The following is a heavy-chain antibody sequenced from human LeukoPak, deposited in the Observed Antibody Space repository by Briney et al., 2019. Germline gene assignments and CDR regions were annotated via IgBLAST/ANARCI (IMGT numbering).Heavy chain of an antibody. CDR3: AREGVATTFVY. CDR1: GGSISSYY. J-gene: IGHJ4*02. D-gene: IGHD5-12*01. Sequence: PSETLSLPCTVSGGSISSYYWSWIRQPPGKGLEWIGYIYYSGSTNYNPSLKSRVTISVDTSKNQFSLKLSSVTAADTAVYYCAREGVATTFVYWGQGTLVTVSS. CDR2: IYYSGST. V-gene: IGHV4-59*01.